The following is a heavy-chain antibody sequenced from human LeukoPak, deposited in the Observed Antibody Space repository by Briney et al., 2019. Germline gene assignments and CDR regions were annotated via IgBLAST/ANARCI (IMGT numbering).Heavy chain of an antibody. D-gene: IGHD4-17*01. J-gene: IGHJ4*02. V-gene: IGHV3-30-3*01. Sequence: GGSLRLSCAASGFTFSSYAMHWVRQAPGKGLEWVAVISYDGSNKYYADSVKGRFTISRDNSKNTLYLQMNSLRAEDTAVYYCARTDYGDYYYFDYWGQGTLVTVSS. CDR1: GFTFSSYA. CDR2: ISYDGSNK. CDR3: ARTDYGDYYYFDY.